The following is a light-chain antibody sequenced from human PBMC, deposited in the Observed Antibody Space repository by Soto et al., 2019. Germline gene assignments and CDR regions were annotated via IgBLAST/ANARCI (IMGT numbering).Light chain of an antibody. J-gene: IGLJ2*01. CDR1: NSNIGAGYD. CDR2: SNN. CDR3: QSYDTSLSAVV. V-gene: IGLV1-40*01. Sequence: QSALTQPPSVSGAPGQRVTISCTGDNSNIGAGYDVHWYQQLPGTAPRLLVYSNNNRPSGVPDRFSGSKSGTSASLAITGLQAEDEADYYCQSYDTSLSAVVFGGGTKLTVL.